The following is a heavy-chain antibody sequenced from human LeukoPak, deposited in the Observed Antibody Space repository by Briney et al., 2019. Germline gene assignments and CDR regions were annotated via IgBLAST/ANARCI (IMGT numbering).Heavy chain of an antibody. D-gene: IGHD2-15*01. CDR1: GGTFSSYA. Sequence: SVKVSCKASGGTFSSYAISWVRQAPGQGLEWMGGIIPIFGTANYAQKFQGRVTITADESTSTAYMELGSLRSEDTAVYYCAGRYCSGGSCYSSYFDYWGQGTLVTVSS. V-gene: IGHV1-69*13. J-gene: IGHJ4*02. CDR2: IIPIFGTA. CDR3: AGRYCSGGSCYSSYFDY.